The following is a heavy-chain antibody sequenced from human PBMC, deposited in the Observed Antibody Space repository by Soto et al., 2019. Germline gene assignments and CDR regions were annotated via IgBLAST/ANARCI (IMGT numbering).Heavy chain of an antibody. V-gene: IGHV4-38-2*02. Sequence: KPSETLSLTCVVSNDSIISNYYWGWIRQPPGRGLEWIGIIYQSGSAFYNPSLKSRVTMSIDMSEDQFSLRLTSVTAADTAVYYCTRERYGDYAVDSWGQGTLVTVSS. CDR2: IYQSGSA. CDR3: TRERYGDYAVDS. D-gene: IGHD4-17*01. CDR1: NDSIISNYY. J-gene: IGHJ4*02.